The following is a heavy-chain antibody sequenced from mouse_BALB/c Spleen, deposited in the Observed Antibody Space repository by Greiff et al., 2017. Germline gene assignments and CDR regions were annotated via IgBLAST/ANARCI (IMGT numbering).Heavy chain of an antibody. CDR3: ARSGGNYPCYVDY. Sequence: VQLVESGAELVRPGTSVKVSCMASGYAFTNYLIEWVKQRPGQGLEWIGVINPGSGGTNYNEKFKGKATLTADKSSSTAYMQLSSLTSDDSAVYYCARSGGNYPCYVDYWGQGTTLTVSS. J-gene: IGHJ2*01. D-gene: IGHD2-1*01. CDR2: INPGSGGT. CDR1: GYAFTNYL. V-gene: IGHV1-54*01.